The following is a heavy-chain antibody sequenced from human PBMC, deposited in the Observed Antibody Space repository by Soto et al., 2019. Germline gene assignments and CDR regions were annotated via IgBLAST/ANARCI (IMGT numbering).Heavy chain of an antibody. CDR2: INTGNGNT. D-gene: IGHD6-19*01. CDR3: ARAVAVPADFDY. J-gene: IGHJ4*02. V-gene: IGHV1-3*04. Sequence: QVQLVQSGAEEKKPGASVKVSCKASGYTFTGYAMHWVRQAPGQRLEWMGWINTGNGNTKYSQKFQGRVTITRDTSASPAYRELSSLRSEDTAVYYCARAVAVPADFDYWGQGTLVTVSS. CDR1: GYTFTGYA.